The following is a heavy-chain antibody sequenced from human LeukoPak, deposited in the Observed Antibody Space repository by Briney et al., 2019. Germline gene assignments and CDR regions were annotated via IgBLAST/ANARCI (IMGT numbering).Heavy chain of an antibody. D-gene: IGHD3-10*01. Sequence: GGSLRLSCAASRFTFSNYNMNWVRQAPGKGLEWISYISSRNTPIFYADSVKGRFTISRDNAKNSLYLQMNSLRAEDTAVYYCARELAGHYYGSGSSFDCWGQGTLVTVSS. CDR3: ARELAGHYYGSGSSFDC. CDR1: RFTFSNYN. V-gene: IGHV3-48*04. CDR2: ISSRNTPI. J-gene: IGHJ4*02.